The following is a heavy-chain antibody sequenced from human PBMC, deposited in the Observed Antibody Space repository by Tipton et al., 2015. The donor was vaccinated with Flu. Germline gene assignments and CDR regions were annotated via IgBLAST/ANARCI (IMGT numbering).Heavy chain of an antibody. CDR3: ARGARMTYYDFWSGYTPYFDY. CDR1: GGSISSSSYY. J-gene: IGHJ4*02. D-gene: IGHD3-3*01. CDR2: IYYSGST. V-gene: IGHV4-39*07. Sequence: TLSLTCTVSGGSISSSSYYWGWIRQPPGKGLEWIGSIYYSGSTNYNPSLKSRVTISVDTSKNQFSLKLSSVTAADTAVYYCARGARMTYYDFWSGYTPYFDYWGQGTLVTVSS.